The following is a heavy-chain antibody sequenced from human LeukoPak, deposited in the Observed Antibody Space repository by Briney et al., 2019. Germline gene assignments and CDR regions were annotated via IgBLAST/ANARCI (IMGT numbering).Heavy chain of an antibody. CDR2: INPNSGGT. Sequence: ASVKVSCKASGYTFTGYYIHWVRQAPGQGLEWMGRINPNSGGTNYAQKFQGRVTMTRDTSINTAYMELSSLRSEDTAVYYCARGTVTFDYWGQGTLVTVSS. CDR1: GYTFTGYY. J-gene: IGHJ4*02. CDR3: ARGTVTFDY. V-gene: IGHV1-2*06. D-gene: IGHD4-17*01.